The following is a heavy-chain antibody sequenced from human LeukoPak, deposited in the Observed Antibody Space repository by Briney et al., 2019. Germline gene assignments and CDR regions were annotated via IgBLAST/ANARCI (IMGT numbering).Heavy chain of an antibody. D-gene: IGHD5-12*01. CDR3: ARGYSGYESQQYYYYFYMDV. CDR2: TYYRSKWYN. V-gene: IGHV6-1*01. CDR1: GDSVSSNSAA. Sequence: SQTLSLTCVISGDSVSSNSAAWNWIRQSPSRGLEWLGRTYYRSKWYNDYAVSVKSRITINPDTSKNQFSLQLNSVTPEDTAVYYCARGYSGYESQQYYYYFYMDVWGKGTTVTVSS. J-gene: IGHJ6*03.